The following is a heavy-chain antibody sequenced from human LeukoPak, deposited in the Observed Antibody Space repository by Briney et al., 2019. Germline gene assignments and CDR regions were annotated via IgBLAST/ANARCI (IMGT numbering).Heavy chain of an antibody. CDR2: INLNSGGT. D-gene: IGHD3-22*01. CDR3: ARVYLGVHYYGSSGYSHLDY. CDR1: GYTFTGYY. J-gene: IGHJ4*02. V-gene: IGHV1-2*02. Sequence: VASVKASCKASGYTFTGYYMHWVRQAPGQGLEWMGWINLNSGGTNYAQKFQGRVTMTRDTSISTAYMELSRLRSDDTAVYYCARVYLGVHYYGSSGYSHLDYWGQGTLVTVSS.